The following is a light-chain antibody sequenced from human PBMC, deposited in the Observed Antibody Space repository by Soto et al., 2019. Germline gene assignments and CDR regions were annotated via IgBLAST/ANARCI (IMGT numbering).Light chain of an antibody. J-gene: IGKJ1*01. V-gene: IGKV1-39*01. Sequence: DIQMTQSPSSLSASVGDRDIITCRASQSFSNFLNCYQQKPGKVQKLLIYAASSLRSGVTSSFSGSGSGTDFTLTISSLQREDFATYVCQQSYSSPWTFGQGTKVEIK. CDR2: AAS. CDR3: QQSYSSPWT. CDR1: QSFSNF.